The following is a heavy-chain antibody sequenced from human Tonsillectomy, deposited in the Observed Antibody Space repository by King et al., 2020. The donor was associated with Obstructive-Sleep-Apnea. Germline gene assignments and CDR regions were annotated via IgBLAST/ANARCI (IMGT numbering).Heavy chain of an antibody. D-gene: IGHD2-15*01. CDR3: ARHPRYCSGGNCRFDY. J-gene: IGHJ4*02. CDR2: IVPSNPYT. Sequence: VQLVESGAELKKPGESLTISCKGLGYRFTNYCITWVRQMPGKGRELMGRIVPSNPYTAYNPSFQGHVTISADKSISTAYLQWSSLKASDPAMYYCARHPRYCSGGNCRFDYWGLGTLVTVSS. V-gene: IGHV5-10-1*03. CDR1: GYRFTNYC.